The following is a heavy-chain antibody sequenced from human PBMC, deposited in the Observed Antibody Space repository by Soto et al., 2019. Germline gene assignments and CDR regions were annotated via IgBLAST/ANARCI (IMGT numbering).Heavy chain of an antibody. CDR1: DGSISSGGYY. Sequence: SETVSLTCTVSDGSISSGGYYWSWIRQHPGKGLEWIGYIYYSGSTYYNPSLKSRVTISVDTSKNQFSLKLSSVTAADTAVYYSARNRLQAGGMDVWGQGTTVTVSS. V-gene: IGHV4-31*03. CDR2: IYYSGST. J-gene: IGHJ6*02. CDR3: ARNRLQAGGMDV.